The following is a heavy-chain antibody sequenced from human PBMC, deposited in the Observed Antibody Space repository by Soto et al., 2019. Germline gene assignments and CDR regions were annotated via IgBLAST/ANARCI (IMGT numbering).Heavy chain of an antibody. V-gene: IGHV3-30*03. CDR3: ARDVTDYVLDV. J-gene: IGHJ6*02. CDR2: ISYDGRYI. CDR1: GFIFSNYA. Sequence: SCAASGFIFSNYAMHWVRQAPGKGLEWVALISYDGRYIYYADSVKGRFAISRDNSKKTVELLMNSLRREDTAVYYCARDVTDYVLDVWGQGTTVTVSS. D-gene: IGHD3-9*01.